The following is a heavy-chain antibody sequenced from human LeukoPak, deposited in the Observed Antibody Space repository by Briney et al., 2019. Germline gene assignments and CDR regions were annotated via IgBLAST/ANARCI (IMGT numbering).Heavy chain of an antibody. J-gene: IGHJ4*02. CDR2: ISSGGSNT. Sequence: PGGSLRLSCTASGLTFSSYAMSWVRQAPGQGLEWVSVISSGGSNTYYADSVKGRFTISRDNSKNTLYLQMNSLGAEDTAVYYCAKAPHCPNDVCRYFDYWGQGILVTVSS. CDR3: AKAPHCPNDVCRYFDY. V-gene: IGHV3-23*01. D-gene: IGHD2-8*01. CDR1: GLTFSSYA.